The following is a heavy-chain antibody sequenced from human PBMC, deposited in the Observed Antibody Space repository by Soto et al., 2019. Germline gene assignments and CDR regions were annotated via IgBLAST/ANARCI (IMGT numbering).Heavy chain of an antibody. CDR3: ARSATSGDQHFIDS. Sequence: QMQLLQSGAEVKKTGSSVKISCKTSGWIFTFQYLHWVRQAPGQGLEWLGWITPYNGNGKYAQHFQDRISLTRDNSLTPLFLELRNLRSEDTGLYYCARSATSGDQHFIDSWGQGTLVTVSS. D-gene: IGHD7-27*01. CDR1: GWIFTFQY. V-gene: IGHV1-45*02. CDR2: ITPYNGNG. J-gene: IGHJ4*02.